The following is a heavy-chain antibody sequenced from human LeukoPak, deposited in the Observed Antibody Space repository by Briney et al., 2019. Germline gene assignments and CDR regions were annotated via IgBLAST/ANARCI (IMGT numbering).Heavy chain of an antibody. J-gene: IGHJ4*02. Sequence: GGSLRLSCAASGFTFSSYWMSWVHQAPGKGLEWLANIKQDGSEKYYVDSVKGRFTISRDNAKNSLYLQMNSLRAEDTAVYCCARDPGRKYSSPYWGQGTMVTVSS. CDR3: ARDPGRKYSSPY. CDR2: IKQDGSEK. CDR1: GFTFSSYW. V-gene: IGHV3-7*01. D-gene: IGHD6-6*01.